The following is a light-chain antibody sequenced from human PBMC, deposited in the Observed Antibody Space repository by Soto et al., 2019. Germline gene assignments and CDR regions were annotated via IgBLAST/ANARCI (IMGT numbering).Light chain of an antibody. CDR1: RSVSSY. CDR3: QQRSNWPLT. V-gene: IGKV3-11*01. CDR2: DAS. Sequence: EILLTQSPATPSFSPGERATPSCRASRSVSSYLAWYQQKPGQAPRLLIYDASNRATGIPARFSGSGSGTDFTLTISSLEPEDFAVYYCQQRSNWPLTFGGGTKVDIK. J-gene: IGKJ4*01.